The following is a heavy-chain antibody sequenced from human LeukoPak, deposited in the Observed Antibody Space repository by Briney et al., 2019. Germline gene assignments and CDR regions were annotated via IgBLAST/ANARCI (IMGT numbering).Heavy chain of an antibody. CDR2: INPNSGGT. D-gene: IGHD2-2*01. Sequence: ASVKVSCKASGYTFTGYYMHWVRQAPGQGLEWMGWINPNSGGTNYAQKFQGRVTMTRDTSISTAYMELSRPRSDDTAVYYCARDVGYCSSTSCRDYWGQGTLVTVSS. CDR1: GYTFTGYY. V-gene: IGHV1-2*02. J-gene: IGHJ4*02. CDR3: ARDVGYCSSTSCRDY.